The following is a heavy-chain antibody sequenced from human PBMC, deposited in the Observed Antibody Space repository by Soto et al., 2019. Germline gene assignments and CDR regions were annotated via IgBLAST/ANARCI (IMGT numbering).Heavy chain of an antibody. V-gene: IGHV1-2*02. Sequence: AKPTSKAPRYTIECSSLHSPRQSTEQGLEWMGWINPNSGGTNYAQKFQGRVTMTRDTSISTAYMELSRLRSDDTVVYYCAREGGVADTAMGPYYYYGMEVWGQGSTVTGSS. CDR3: AREGGVADTAMGPYYYYGMEV. CDR1: RYTIECSS. D-gene: IGHD5-18*01. CDR2: INPNSGGT. J-gene: IGHJ6*01.